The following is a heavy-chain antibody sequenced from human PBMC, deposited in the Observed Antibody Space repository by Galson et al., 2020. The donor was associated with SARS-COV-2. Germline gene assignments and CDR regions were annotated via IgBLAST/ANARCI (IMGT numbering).Heavy chain of an antibody. Sequence: SVKVSCKASGGTFINYAISWVRQAPGQGLEWMGGIIPMFGTAAYAQKFQGRVTITADESTTTAYMELSSLTSEDTAVYYCARDPDIVMAPHYYFDMDVWGQGTTVIVS. D-gene: IGHD5-12*01. V-gene: IGHV1-69*13. CDR3: ARDPDIVMAPHYYFDMDV. CDR1: GGTFINYA. CDR2: IIPMFGTA. J-gene: IGHJ6*02.